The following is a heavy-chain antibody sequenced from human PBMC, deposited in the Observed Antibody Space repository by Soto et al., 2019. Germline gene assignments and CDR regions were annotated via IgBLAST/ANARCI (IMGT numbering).Heavy chain of an antibody. CDR2: INPSGGSS. V-gene: IGHV1-46*01. Sequence: ASVKVSCKASGYTFTSYYIHWVRQAPGQGLEWMGLINPSGGSSSYAQKFQGRVTMTRDTSTSTVYMELSSLRSEDTAVYYCARATIGGGWYYFDYWGQGTLVTVS. J-gene: IGHJ4*02. CDR1: GYTFTSYY. CDR3: ARATIGGGWYYFDY. D-gene: IGHD6-19*01.